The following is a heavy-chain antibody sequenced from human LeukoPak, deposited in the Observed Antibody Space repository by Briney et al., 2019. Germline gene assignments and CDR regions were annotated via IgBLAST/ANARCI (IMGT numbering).Heavy chain of an antibody. V-gene: IGHV1-69*13. Sequence: ASVKVSCKASGGTFSSYAISWVRQASGQGLECMGGIIPIFGTANYAQKFQGRVTITADESTSTAYMELSSLRSEDTAVYYCARSSGRSSNRDYMDVWGKGTTVTISS. CDR2: IIPIFGTA. CDR1: GGTFSSYA. J-gene: IGHJ6*03. CDR3: ARSSGRSSNRDYMDV. D-gene: IGHD1-14*01.